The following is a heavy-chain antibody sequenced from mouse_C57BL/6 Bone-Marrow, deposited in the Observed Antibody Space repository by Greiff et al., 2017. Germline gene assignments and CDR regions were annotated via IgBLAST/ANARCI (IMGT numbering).Heavy chain of an antibody. CDR1: GFTFSSYA. D-gene: IGHD2-1*01. CDR2: ISSGGDYI. J-gene: IGHJ1*03. CDR3: TRDLYYGNPHWYFDV. V-gene: IGHV5-9-1*02. Sequence: EVHLVESGEGLVKPGGSLKLSCAASGFTFSSYAMSWVRQTPEKRLEWVAYISSGGDYIYYADTVKGRFTISRDNARNTLYLQMSSLKSEDTAMYYCTRDLYYGNPHWYFDVWGTGTTVTVSS.